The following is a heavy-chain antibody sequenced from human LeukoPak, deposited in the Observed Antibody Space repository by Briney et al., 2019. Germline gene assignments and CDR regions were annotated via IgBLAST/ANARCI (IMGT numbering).Heavy chain of an antibody. D-gene: IGHD7-27*01. J-gene: IGHJ4*02. CDR1: GYNCTTYD. Sequence: ASVKISCKASGYNCTTYDLNWGRRATGQGLQWMGWMSPASGNTGYAQEFQGRVTMTRDTSVSTAYMELNSLRSEDTAVYYCARGPPNWGFDSWGQGTLVTVSS. CDR3: ARGPPNWGFDS. V-gene: IGHV1-8*01. CDR2: MSPASGNT.